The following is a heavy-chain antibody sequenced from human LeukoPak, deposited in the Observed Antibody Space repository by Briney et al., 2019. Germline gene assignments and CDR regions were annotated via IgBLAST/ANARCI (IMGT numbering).Heavy chain of an antibody. Sequence: GGSLRLSCAASGFTFSSYSMNWVRQAPGKGLEWVSSISSSSSYIYYADSVKARFTISRDNSQNTVSLQLNNLRIEDTALYYCAKTSLSDPSGHYYYMDVWGKGNTVTVSS. CDR2: ISSSSSYI. CDR1: GFTFSSYS. J-gene: IGHJ6*03. CDR3: AKTSLSDPSGHYYYMDV. D-gene: IGHD3-3*01. V-gene: IGHV3-21*01.